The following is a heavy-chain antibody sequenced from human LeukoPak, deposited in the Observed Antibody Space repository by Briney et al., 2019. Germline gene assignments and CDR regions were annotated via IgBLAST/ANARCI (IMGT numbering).Heavy chain of an antibody. J-gene: IGHJ4*02. CDR2: IYYSGST. CDR3: ARTLKYSSSWYRGNYFDY. D-gene: IGHD6-13*01. Sequence: SETLSLTCTVSGGSISSSSYYWGWIRQPPGKGLEWIGSIYYSGSTYYNPSLKSRVTISVDTSKNQFSLKLSSVTAADTAVYYCARTLKYSSSWYRGNYFDYWGQGTLVTVSS. V-gene: IGHV4-39*01. CDR1: GGSISSSSYY.